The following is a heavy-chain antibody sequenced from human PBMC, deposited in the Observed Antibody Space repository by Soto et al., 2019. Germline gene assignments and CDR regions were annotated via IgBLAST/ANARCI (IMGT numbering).Heavy chain of an antibody. CDR1: GFTFSSSA. D-gene: IGHD3-3*01. CDR3: ARHAYDFWSGHPNPRYYYGMDV. Sequence: SVKVSCKTSGFTFSSSAVHWVRQARGHRPQWIGWIDVGSANANYAHMLQERVTISRDMSTSTAYMELSSLRPEDTAVYYCARHAYDFWSGHPNPRYYYGMDVWGQGTTITVSS. CDR2: IDVGSANA. V-gene: IGHV1-58*01. J-gene: IGHJ6*02.